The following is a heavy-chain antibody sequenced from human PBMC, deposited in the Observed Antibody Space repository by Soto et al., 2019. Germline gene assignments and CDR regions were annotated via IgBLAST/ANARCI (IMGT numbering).Heavy chain of an antibody. CDR2: LYHIGST. J-gene: IGHJ6*02. CDR3: RSSTSCYDESCVDV. V-gene: IGHV4-38-2*01. Sequence: SETLSLTCAVSGYSISSGNYWAWIRQPPGRGLEWIGSLYHIGSTHYNTSLKSRVTRSVETSKNHFSLELSSVTAAHTAIYYRRSSTSCYDESCVDVWGQGTMVPVSS. CDR1: GYSISSGNY. D-gene: IGHD2-2*01.